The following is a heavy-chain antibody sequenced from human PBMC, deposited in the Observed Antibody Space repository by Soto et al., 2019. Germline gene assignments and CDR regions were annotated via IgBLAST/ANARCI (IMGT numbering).Heavy chain of an antibody. Sequence: PSETLSLTCAVSGGSISSWGYSWSWIRQPPGKGLEWIGYIYYSGSTNYNPSLKSRVTISVDTSKNQFSLKLSSVTAADTAVYYCARFNWYFDLWGRGTLVTVS. V-gene: IGHV4-61*08. CDR1: GGSISSWGYS. CDR2: IYYSGST. CDR3: ARFNWYFDL. J-gene: IGHJ2*01.